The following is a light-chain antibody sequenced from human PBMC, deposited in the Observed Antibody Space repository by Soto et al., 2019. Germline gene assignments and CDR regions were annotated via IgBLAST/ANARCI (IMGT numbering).Light chain of an antibody. Sequence: QSVLTQPPSVSAAPGQKVTISCSGSSSNMGNNYVSWYQQLPGTAPKLLIYDNNKRPSGIPDRFSGSKSGTSATLGITGLQTGDEADYYCGTWDSILSAVVFGGGTKLTV. CDR3: GTWDSILSAVV. CDR1: SSNMGNNY. CDR2: DNN. J-gene: IGLJ2*01. V-gene: IGLV1-51*01.